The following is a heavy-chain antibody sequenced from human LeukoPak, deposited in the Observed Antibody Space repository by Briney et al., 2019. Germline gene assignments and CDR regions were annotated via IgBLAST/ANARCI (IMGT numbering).Heavy chain of an antibody. Sequence: PSETLSLTCAVYGGSFSGYYWSWIRQPPGKGLEWIGYIYYSGSTNYNPSLKSRVTISVDTSKNQFSLKLSSVTAADTAVYYCARLNIAAAGVVNWFDPWGQGTLVTVSS. CDR1: GGSFSGYY. J-gene: IGHJ5*02. CDR2: IYYSGST. V-gene: IGHV4-59*01. CDR3: ARLNIAAAGVVNWFDP. D-gene: IGHD6-13*01.